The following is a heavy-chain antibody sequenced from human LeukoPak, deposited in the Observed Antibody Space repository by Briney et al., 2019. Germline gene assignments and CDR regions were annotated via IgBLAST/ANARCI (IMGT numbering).Heavy chain of an antibody. D-gene: IGHD1-26*01. CDR1: GFTFDDYA. J-gene: IGHJ3*02. Sequence: PGRSLRLSCAAYGFTFDDYAMHWVRQAPGKGLEWVSGLTWNSGSINYADSVKGRFTISRDNAKNSVYLQLNSLRVEDTALYYCAKDRAGSYYDAFNIWGQGTMVTVSS. V-gene: IGHV3-9*01. CDR2: LTWNSGSI. CDR3: AKDRAGSYYDAFNI.